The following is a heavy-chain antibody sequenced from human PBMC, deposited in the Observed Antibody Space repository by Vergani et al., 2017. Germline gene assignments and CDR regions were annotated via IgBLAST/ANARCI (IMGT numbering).Heavy chain of an antibody. J-gene: IGHJ6*02. V-gene: IGHV4-38-2*01. CDR2: IHHSGDT. Sequence: QVQLQESGPGLVKPSETLTLTCDVSDSSIMTNPYWGWFRQSPGEGLEWIGCIHHSGDTHYNSSLKSRVSISIVSSSKFSLSLTSVTAADTAIYHCARHRGSWGFVPSSYFYGMDVWGHGTTVTVSS. D-gene: IGHD3-10*01. CDR3: ARHRGSWGFVPSSYFYGMDV. CDR1: DSSIMTNPY.